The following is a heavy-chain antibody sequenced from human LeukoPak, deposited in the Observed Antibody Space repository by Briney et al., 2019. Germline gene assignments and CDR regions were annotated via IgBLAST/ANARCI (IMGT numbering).Heavy chain of an antibody. CDR1: GGSISSHY. D-gene: IGHD3-10*01. J-gene: IGHJ5*02. Sequence: PSETLSLTCTVSGGSISSHYWSWIRQPPGKGLEWIGYIYYSGSTNYNPSLKSRVTISVDTSKNQFSLKLSSVTAADTAVYYCARGGYPFGGWFDPWGQGTLVTVSS. CDR2: IYYSGST. V-gene: IGHV4-59*11. CDR3: ARGGYPFGGWFDP.